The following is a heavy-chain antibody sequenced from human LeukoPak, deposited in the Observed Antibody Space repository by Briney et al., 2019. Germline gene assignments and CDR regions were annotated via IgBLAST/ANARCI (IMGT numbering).Heavy chain of an antibody. V-gene: IGHV3-23*01. CDR2: ISPSNISS. CDR3: AKCLSPYYGGSGSFSPFDF. D-gene: IGHD3-10*01. J-gene: IGHJ4*02. CDR1: GFTFSNYA. Sequence: GGSLRLSCAASGFTFSNYAISWVRQAPGKGLEWVSSISPSNISSYYADSVRGRFTISRDNSKNTVYLQMNSLRAEDTAAYYCAKCLSPYYGGSGSFSPFDFWGQGTLVSVSS.